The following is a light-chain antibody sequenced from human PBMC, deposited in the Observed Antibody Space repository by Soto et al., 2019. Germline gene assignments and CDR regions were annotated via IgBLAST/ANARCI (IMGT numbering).Light chain of an antibody. J-gene: IGKJ1*01. CDR2: GAS. Sequence: EIVMTQSPATLSVYPGERATLSCRSGQSVSSNLAWYQQKPGQAPRLLIYGASNRATGIPARFSGSGSGTEFTLTISSLQSEDFAVYYCQQYNNWPPWRFGQGSNV. V-gene: IGKV3-15*01. CDR1: QSVSSN. CDR3: QQYNNWPPWR.